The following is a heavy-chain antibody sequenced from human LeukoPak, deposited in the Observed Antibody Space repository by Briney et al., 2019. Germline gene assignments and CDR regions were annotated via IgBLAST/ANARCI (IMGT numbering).Heavy chain of an antibody. CDR1: GGSISNYY. CDR3: ARVGGYSYGVDY. Sequence: SETLSLTCTVSGGSISNYYWSWIRQPPGKGLEWIGYIYSSGSTNYNPSLKSRVTISVDTSKNQFSLKLSSVTAADTAVYYCARVGGYSYGVDYWGQGTLVTVSS. V-gene: IGHV4-59*01. J-gene: IGHJ4*02. CDR2: IYSSGST. D-gene: IGHD5-18*01.